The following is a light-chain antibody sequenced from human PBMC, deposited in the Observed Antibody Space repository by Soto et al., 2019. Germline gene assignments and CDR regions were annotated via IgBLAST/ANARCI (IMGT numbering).Light chain of an antibody. CDR3: QQLRMYPST. CDR2: AAS. CDR1: QDIAIY. J-gene: IGKJ4*01. Sequence: IQLTQSPSSLSASVGDRVTITCRASQDIAIYLAWYRQKPGEAPKLLIYAASTLYGGVPSRFSGSGSGTDVALTITSLQAEDFATYYCQQLRMYPSTCGGGTKVEIK. V-gene: IGKV1-9*01.